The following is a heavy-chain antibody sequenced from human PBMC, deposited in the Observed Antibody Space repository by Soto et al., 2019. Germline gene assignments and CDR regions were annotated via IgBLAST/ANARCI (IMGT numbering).Heavy chain of an antibody. V-gene: IGHV3-7*01. Sequence: EVQLVESGGGLVQPGGSLRLSCAASGFTFSSYWMSWVRQAPGKGLEWVANIKQDGSEKYYVDSVKGRFTISRDNAKNSLYLQMHSLRAEDTAVYYCARMSGGYCSGGSCYSKYFQHWGQGTLVTVSS. CDR3: ARMSGGYCSGGSCYSKYFQH. D-gene: IGHD2-15*01. J-gene: IGHJ1*01. CDR2: IKQDGSEK. CDR1: GFTFSSYW.